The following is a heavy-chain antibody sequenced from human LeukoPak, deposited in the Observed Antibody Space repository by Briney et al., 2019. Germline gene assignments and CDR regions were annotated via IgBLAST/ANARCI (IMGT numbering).Heavy chain of an antibody. CDR2: ISYDGSNK. CDR3: ARDRRIAARDGMDV. D-gene: IGHD6-6*01. Sequence: QPGRSLRLSCAASGFTFSSYAVHWVRQAPGKGLEWVAVISYDGSNKYYADSVKGRFTISRDNSKNTLYLQMNSLRAEDTAVYYCARDRRIAARDGMDVWGQGTTVTVSS. CDR1: GFTFSSYA. J-gene: IGHJ6*02. V-gene: IGHV3-30*04.